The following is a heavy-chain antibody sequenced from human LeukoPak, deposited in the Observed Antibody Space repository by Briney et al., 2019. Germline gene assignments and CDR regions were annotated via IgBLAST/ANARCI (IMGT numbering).Heavy chain of an antibody. V-gene: IGHV1-46*01. CDR2: INPSGGST. CDR1: GYTFTSYY. Sequence: GASVKVSCKASGYTFTSYYMHWVRQAPGQGLEWMGIINPSGGSTSYAQKFQGRVTMTRDTSTSTVYMELSSLRSEDMAVYYCARGDPYYYDSRGYYVFDFWGQGTLVTVSS. D-gene: IGHD3-22*01. CDR3: ARGDPYYYDSRGYYVFDF. J-gene: IGHJ4*02.